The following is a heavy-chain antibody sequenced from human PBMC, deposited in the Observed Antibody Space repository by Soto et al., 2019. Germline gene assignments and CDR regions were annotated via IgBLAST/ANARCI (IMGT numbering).Heavy chain of an antibody. Sequence: SGPTLVNPTQTLTLTCTFSGFSLSTSGVGVGRIRQPPGKALEWLALIYWDDDKRYSPSLKSRLTITKDTSKNQVVLTMTNMDPVDTATYYCAHIGVGRYCSGGSCYSVWLGGDYWGQGTLVTVSS. D-gene: IGHD2-15*01. CDR2: IYWDDDK. CDR3: AHIGVGRYCSGGSCYSVWLGGDY. V-gene: IGHV2-5*02. J-gene: IGHJ4*02. CDR1: GFSLSTSGVG.